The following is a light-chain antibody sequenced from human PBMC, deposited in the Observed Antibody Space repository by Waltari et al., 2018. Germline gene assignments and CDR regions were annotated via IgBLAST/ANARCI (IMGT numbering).Light chain of an antibody. Sequence: EIVLTQSPGTLSLSPGERATLSCRTSQGVSSTYLAWFQHKPAQPPRLVTFGASSRATGIPDRFSGSGSGTDFTLTINRLEPEDFAVYYCQQYGTSLITFGQGTRLEIK. V-gene: IGKV3-20*01. CDR2: GAS. J-gene: IGKJ5*01. CDR1: QGVSSTY. CDR3: QQYGTSLIT.